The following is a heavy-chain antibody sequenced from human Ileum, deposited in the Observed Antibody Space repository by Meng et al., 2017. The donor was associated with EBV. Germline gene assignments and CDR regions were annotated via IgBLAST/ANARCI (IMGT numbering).Heavy chain of an antibody. D-gene: IGHD6-19*01. CDR2: INAGNGNT. Sequence: QVQLVQSGAEAKKPGASAKVSXKASGYTFTSYAMHWVRQAPGQRLEWMGWINAGNGNTKYSQNLQGRVTMTRDTSTSTVYMELSSLRSEDTAVYYCARDCLAGYTSGWPFDYWGQGTLVTVSS. V-gene: IGHV1-3*01. CDR3: ARDCLAGYTSGWPFDY. J-gene: IGHJ4*02. CDR1: GYTFTSYA.